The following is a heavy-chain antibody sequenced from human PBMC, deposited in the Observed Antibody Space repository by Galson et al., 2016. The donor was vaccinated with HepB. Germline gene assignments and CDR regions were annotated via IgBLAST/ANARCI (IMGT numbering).Heavy chain of an antibody. D-gene: IGHD5-12*01. Sequence: SLRLSCAASGFAFSNYGMHWVRQAPGKGLEWVAVISYDRNNKYYADSVKGRFTTSRDNAKNSLFLQMNSLRDEDTAVYYCAREGAYSGNDFGGGFDFWGQGTLVTVSS. CDR1: GFAFSNYG. J-gene: IGHJ4*02. CDR3: AREGAYSGNDFGGGFDF. CDR2: ISYDRNNK. V-gene: IGHV3-30*03.